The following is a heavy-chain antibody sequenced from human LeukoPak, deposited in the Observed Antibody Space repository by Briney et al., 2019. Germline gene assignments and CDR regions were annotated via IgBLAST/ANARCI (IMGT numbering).Heavy chain of an antibody. D-gene: IGHD5-12*01. CDR2: IHYSGTT. V-gene: IGHV4-59*08. CDR1: GGSISTYY. Sequence: PSETLSLTCTVSGGSISTYYWSWNRQPPGKGLEWIGYIHYSGTTNYNPSLKNRVTISLDTSKNQFSLNLSSVTAADTAVYYCARMGGYSGYATHWGQGTLVTVSS. J-gene: IGHJ4*02. CDR3: ARMGGYSGYATH.